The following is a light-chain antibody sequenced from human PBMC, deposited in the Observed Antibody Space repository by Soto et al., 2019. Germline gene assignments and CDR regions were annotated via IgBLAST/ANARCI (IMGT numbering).Light chain of an antibody. CDR2: GAS. Sequence: EIVLTQSPGTLSLCPGERATLSCRASQSVSSSYLAWYQQKPGQAPRLIIYGASSRATGIPDRFSGSGSGTDFTLTISRLEPEDFAVYYCQQYGSSPYTFGQGTKLEIK. J-gene: IGKJ2*01. V-gene: IGKV3-20*01. CDR3: QQYGSSPYT. CDR1: QSVSSSY.